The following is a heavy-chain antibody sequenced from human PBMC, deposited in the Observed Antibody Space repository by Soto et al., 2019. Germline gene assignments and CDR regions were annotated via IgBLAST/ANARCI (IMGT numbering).Heavy chain of an antibody. CDR2: IYYSGST. V-gene: IGHV4-39*01. CDR3: ASPLTLSDCSSTSCYGHNWFAP. Sequence: QLQLQESGPGLVKPSETLSLTCTVSGGSISSSSYYWGWIRQPPGKGLAWIGSIYYSGSTYYNPSLKIRVTVSVDTSNNQSSRTLSFVAGAATAVYYCASPLTLSDCSSTSCYGHNWFAPWGQGTLVTVSS. D-gene: IGHD2-2*01. CDR1: GGSISSSSYY. J-gene: IGHJ5*02.